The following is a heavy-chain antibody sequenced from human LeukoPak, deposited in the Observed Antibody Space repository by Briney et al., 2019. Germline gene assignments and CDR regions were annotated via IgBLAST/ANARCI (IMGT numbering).Heavy chain of an antibody. V-gene: IGHV1-8*03. CDR1: GYTFTSYD. D-gene: IGHD1-7*01. Sequence: GASVKVSCKASGYTFTSYDINWVRQATGQGLEWMGWVNPNSGNTGYAQKFQGRVTITSNTSISTAYMELSSLRSEDTAVYHCARGTRSFNRKTGTTYYFDYWGQGTLVTVSS. CDR2: VNPNSGNT. CDR3: ARGTRSFNRKTGTTYYFDY. J-gene: IGHJ4*02.